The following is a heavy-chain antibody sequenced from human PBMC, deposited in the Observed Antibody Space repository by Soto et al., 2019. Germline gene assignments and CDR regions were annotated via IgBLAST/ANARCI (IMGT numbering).Heavy chain of an antibody. Sequence: GGSLRLSCGASGFNFASHSMSWVRQAPGKGLEWVSAITGGGDFANYADSVKGRFTISRDNSENTMTLQMNSLRVEDTAMYYCAKRVGHSHGNFDSWGQGTLVTVSS. V-gene: IGHV3-23*01. CDR3: AKRVGHSHGNFDS. D-gene: IGHD2-15*01. CDR2: ITGGGDFA. J-gene: IGHJ4*02. CDR1: GFNFASHS.